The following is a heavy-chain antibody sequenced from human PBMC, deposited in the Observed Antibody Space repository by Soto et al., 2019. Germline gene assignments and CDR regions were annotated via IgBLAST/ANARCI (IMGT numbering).Heavy chain of an antibody. D-gene: IGHD4-17*01. V-gene: IGHV3-21*04. CDR3: ARDIYGPGGYFEN. Sequence: EVQLVESGGGLVKPGGSLRLSCAASGFTFSTSSMNWVRQAPGKGLEWVSSVTSSSSYIYYADAVKGRFTISRDNAKNSLYLQMNSLRAEDTAVYYCARDIYGPGGYFENWGQGILVTVSS. CDR1: GFTFSTSS. J-gene: IGHJ4*02. CDR2: VTSSSSYI.